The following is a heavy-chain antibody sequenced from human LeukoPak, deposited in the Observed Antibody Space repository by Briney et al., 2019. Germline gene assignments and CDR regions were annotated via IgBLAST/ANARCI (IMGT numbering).Heavy chain of an antibody. CDR3: ARDPDRSGWSTFEY. V-gene: IGHV3-74*01. CDR2: INSDGSST. D-gene: IGHD6-19*01. J-gene: IGHJ4*02. CDR1: GFTFSSYA. Sequence: GRSLRLSCAASGFTFSSYAMHWVRQVPGKGLVWVSRINSDGSSTAYADSVKGRFTISRDNAKNTLYLQMNSLRAEDTALYFCARDPDRSGWSTFEYWGQGTLVTVSS.